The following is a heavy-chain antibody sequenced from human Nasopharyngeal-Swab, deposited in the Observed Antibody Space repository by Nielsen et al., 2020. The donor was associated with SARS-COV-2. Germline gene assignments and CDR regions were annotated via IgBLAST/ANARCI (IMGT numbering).Heavy chain of an antibody. J-gene: IGHJ3*02. CDR3: AREYAYYPYAFDI. Sequence: VRQAPGKDLKWMALISHDGSDKSCADSVKGRFTFSRDKPKNTLYLQMNSLRAEDTAVYYCAREYAYYPYAFDIWGQGTMVTVSS. V-gene: IGHV3-33*05. D-gene: IGHD2-8*01. CDR2: ISHDGSDK.